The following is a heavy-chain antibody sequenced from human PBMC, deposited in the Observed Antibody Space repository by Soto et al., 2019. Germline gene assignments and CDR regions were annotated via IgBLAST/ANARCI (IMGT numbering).Heavy chain of an antibody. Sequence: GGSLRLSCAASGFTFSSYSMNWVRQAPGKGLEWVSSISSSSSYIYYADSVKGRFTISRDNAKNSRYLQMNSLRAEDTAVYYCARDEGLELERPADYWGQGTLVTVSS. J-gene: IGHJ4*02. CDR1: GFTFSSYS. CDR2: ISSSSSYI. CDR3: ARDEGLELERPADY. V-gene: IGHV3-21*01. D-gene: IGHD1-1*01.